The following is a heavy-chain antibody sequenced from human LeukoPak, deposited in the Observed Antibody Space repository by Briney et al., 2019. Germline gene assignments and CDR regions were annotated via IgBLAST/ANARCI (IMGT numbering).Heavy chain of an antibody. Sequence: ASVKVSCKASGYTVTGYYMHWVRQSPRQRLEGMGWINPNSGGTNYAQKFQGRVTMTRDTSISTAYMELSRLRSDDTAVYYCARDESSWLFDYWGQGTLVTVSS. CDR2: INPNSGGT. V-gene: IGHV1-2*02. CDR1: GYTVTGYY. J-gene: IGHJ4*02. CDR3: ARDESSWLFDY. D-gene: IGHD6-13*01.